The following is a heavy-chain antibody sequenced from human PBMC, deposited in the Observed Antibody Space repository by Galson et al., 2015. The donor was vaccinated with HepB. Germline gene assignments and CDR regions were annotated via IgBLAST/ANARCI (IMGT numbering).Heavy chain of an antibody. CDR2: INPNNGGS. CDR1: GYTFIDNY. V-gene: IGHV1-2*06. CDR3: ARTQGSWFDP. Sequence: SVKVSCKASGYTFIDNYIHWVRQAPGQGLQWMGRINPNNGGSNYAQKFQGRVTMTRDTSLSTAYMELSTLTSDDTAVYFCARTQGSWFDPWGRGTLVTVSS. J-gene: IGHJ5*02.